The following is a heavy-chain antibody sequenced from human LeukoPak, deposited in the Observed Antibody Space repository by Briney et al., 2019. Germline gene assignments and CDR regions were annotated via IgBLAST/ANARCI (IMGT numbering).Heavy chain of an antibody. V-gene: IGHV4-61*02. CDR2: IYTSGST. J-gene: IGHJ5*01. D-gene: IGHD3-10*01. Sequence: SETLSLTCTVSGDSIISGSYYWTWIRQPAGKTLEWIGRIYTSGSTNYNPSVESRATISTDTADNQFSLTLSSATAADTAIYYCARVWWHRGHWSDSWGQGTLVTVSS. CDR3: ARVWWHRGHWSDS. CDR1: GDSIISGSYY.